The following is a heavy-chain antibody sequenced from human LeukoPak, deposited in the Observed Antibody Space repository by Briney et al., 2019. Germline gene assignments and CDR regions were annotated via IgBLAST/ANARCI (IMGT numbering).Heavy chain of an antibody. J-gene: IGHJ5*02. V-gene: IGHV3-66*01. D-gene: IGHD3-10*02. Sequence: GGSLRLSCAASGFTVTSNYMSWVRQAPGKGLEWVSIIYSGGGAYYTDSVKGRFTISRDNSRNTLFLQMNSLRAEDTAMYYCARVFPPNWFDPWGQGTLVTVSS. CDR2: IYSGGGA. CDR1: GFTVTSNY. CDR3: ARVFPPNWFDP.